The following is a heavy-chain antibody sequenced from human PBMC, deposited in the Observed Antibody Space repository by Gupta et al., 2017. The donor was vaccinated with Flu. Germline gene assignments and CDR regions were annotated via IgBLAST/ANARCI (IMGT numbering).Heavy chain of an antibody. CDR2: ISGYNDNA. CDR3: AREWGLEPPREDIAVVITAPGY. CDR1: GYTFADYG. Sequence: QVQLVQSGAEVKKPGASVTVSCKASGYTFADYGLHWVRQAPGQGLEWMGWISGYNDNAKYAQKFQGRVTMTTDTSTSTAYMDLRSLRSDDTAMYYCAREWGLEPPREDIAVVITAPGYWGQGTRVTVSS. V-gene: IGHV1-18*01. D-gene: IGHD2-15*01. J-gene: IGHJ4*02.